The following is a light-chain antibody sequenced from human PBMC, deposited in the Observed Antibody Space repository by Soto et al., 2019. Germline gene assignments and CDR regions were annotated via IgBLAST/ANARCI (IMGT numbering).Light chain of an antibody. Sequence: QSVLTQPPSASGSPGQSVTISCTGTSSDVGGYNYVSWYQQHSGKAPKLMIYEVTKRPSGVPGRFSGSKSGNTASLTVSGLQAEDEADYYCSSYAGSNNWIFGGGTKLTV. CDR2: EVT. CDR1: SSDVGGYNY. V-gene: IGLV2-8*01. J-gene: IGLJ2*01. CDR3: SSYAGSNNWI.